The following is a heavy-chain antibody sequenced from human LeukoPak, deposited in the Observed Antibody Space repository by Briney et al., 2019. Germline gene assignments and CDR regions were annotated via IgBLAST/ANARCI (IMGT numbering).Heavy chain of an antibody. V-gene: IGHV4-59*01. CDR1: GGSISSYY. D-gene: IGHD3-22*01. CDR2: IYYSGST. Sequence: SETLSLTCTVSGGSISSYYWSWIRQPPGKGLEWIVYIYYSGSTNYNPSLKSRVTISVDTSKNQFSLKLSSVTAADTAVYYCARGYYYDSSGYYPFDYWGQGTLVTVSS. CDR3: ARGYYYDSSGYYPFDY. J-gene: IGHJ4*02.